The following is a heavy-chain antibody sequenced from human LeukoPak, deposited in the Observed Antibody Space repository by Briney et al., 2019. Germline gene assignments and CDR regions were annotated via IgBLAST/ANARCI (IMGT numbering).Heavy chain of an antibody. J-gene: IGHJ4*02. CDR1: GFTFSSYT. D-gene: IGHD6-13*01. CDR2: ISYDGSNR. CDR3: ARDAGSFQSSPFDY. Sequence: PGRSLRLSCAASGFTFSSYTMHWVRQAPGNGLEWVAVISYDGSNRYYADSVKGRFTISRDNSKNTLYLQMNSLRAEDTAVYYCARDAGSFQSSPFDYWGQGTLVTVSS. V-gene: IGHV3-30*01.